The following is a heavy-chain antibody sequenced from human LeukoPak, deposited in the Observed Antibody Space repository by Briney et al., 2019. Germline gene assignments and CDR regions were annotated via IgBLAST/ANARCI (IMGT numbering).Heavy chain of an antibody. D-gene: IGHD3-22*01. CDR2: IYYSGSA. Sequence: PSETLSLTCTVSGGSISSGDYFWSWIRQPPGKGLEWLGYIYYSGSAYYNPSLRSRVTISVDTSKNQFSLRLSPVTAADTAVYYCARDPHYHDRSGSFVWGQGTMVTVSS. CDR1: GGSISSGDYF. CDR3: ARDPHYHDRSGSFV. V-gene: IGHV4-30-4*08. J-gene: IGHJ3*01.